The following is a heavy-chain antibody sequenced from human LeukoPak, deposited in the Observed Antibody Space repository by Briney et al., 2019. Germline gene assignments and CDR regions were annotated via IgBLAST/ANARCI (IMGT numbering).Heavy chain of an antibody. V-gene: IGHV4-34*01. Sequence: SETLSLTCAVYGGSFSGYYWSWMRQPPGKGLEWIGSIYYSGSTYYNPSLKSRVTISVDTSKNQFSLKLSSVTAADTAVYYCATEPLMITFGGVIVPDWFDPWGQGTLVTVSS. D-gene: IGHD3-16*02. CDR2: IYYSGST. CDR3: ATEPLMITFGGVIVPDWFDP. CDR1: GGSFSGYY. J-gene: IGHJ5*02.